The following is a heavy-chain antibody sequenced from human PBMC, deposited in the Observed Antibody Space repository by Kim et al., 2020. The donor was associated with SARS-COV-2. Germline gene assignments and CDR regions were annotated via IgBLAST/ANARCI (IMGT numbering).Heavy chain of an antibody. CDR1: GGSFSGYY. J-gene: IGHJ6*02. D-gene: IGHD2-2*02. V-gene: IGHV4-34*01. CDR2: INHSGST. CDR3: ARSGKGYCSSTSCYNRYYYYYGMDV. Sequence: SETLSLTCAVYGGSFSGYYWSWIRQPPGKGLEWIGEINHSGSTNYNPSLKSRVTISVDTSKNQFSLKLSSVTAADTAVYYCARSGKGYCSSTSCYNRYYYYYGMDVWGQGTTVTVSS.